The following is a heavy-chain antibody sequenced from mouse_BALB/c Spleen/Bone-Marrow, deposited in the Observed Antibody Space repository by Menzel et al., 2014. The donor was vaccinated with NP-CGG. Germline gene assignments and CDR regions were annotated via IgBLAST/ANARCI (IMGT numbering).Heavy chain of an antibody. CDR1: GYSISSYW. CDR2: IDPSDSET. CDR3: APHYYGYAWFAY. D-gene: IGHD1-2*01. Sequence: VQLQQSGPQLVRPGASVKISCKASGYSISSYWMRWVKQRPGQGLEWIGMIDPSDSETRLNQEFKDKATLTVDKSSSTAYMQLNSPTSEDSAVYYCAPHYYGYAWFAYWGQGTLVTVSA. J-gene: IGHJ3*01. V-gene: IGHV1-74*01.